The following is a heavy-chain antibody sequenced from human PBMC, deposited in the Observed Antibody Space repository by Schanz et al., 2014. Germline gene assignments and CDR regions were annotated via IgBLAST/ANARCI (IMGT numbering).Heavy chain of an antibody. CDR3: ARDRDQWDGNYLDY. CDR2: IGGSDGNT. V-gene: IGHV1-18*01. CDR1: GYTFTRSG. Sequence: QVQLVQSGGEVKTPGASVKVSCKASGYTFTRSGISWVRQAPGQGLEWMGWIGGSDGNTNFAQKFQGRVTMTTDTSTSTVYMELRSLTFDDSAVYYCARDRDQWDGNYLDYWGQGTLVTVSS. J-gene: IGHJ4*02. D-gene: IGHD1-26*01.